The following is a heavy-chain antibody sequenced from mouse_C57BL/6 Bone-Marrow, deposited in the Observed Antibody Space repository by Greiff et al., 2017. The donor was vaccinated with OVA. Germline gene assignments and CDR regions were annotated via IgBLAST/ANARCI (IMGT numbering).Heavy chain of an antibody. V-gene: IGHV14-4*01. CDR1: GFNIKDDY. CDR3: TSYGKFDY. J-gene: IGHJ2*01. CDR2: IDPENGDT. Sequence: EVQLQQSGAELVRPGASVTLSCTASGFNIKDDYMHWVKQRPEQGLEWIGWIDPENGDTEYASKFQGKATITADTSSNTAYLQLSSLTSEDASVYYCTSYGKFDYWGQGTTLTVSA. D-gene: IGHD2-10*02.